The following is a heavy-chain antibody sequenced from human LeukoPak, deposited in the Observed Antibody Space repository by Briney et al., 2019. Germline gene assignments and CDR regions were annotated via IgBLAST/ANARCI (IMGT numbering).Heavy chain of an antibody. D-gene: IGHD3-10*01. Sequence: ASVKVSCKASGYTFTDYYIHWVRQAPGQGLEWMGWISAYNGNTNYAQKLQGRVTMTTDTSTSTAYMELRSLRSDDTAVYYCARVDEYYYGSGSAFGYWGQGTLVTVSS. V-gene: IGHV1-18*04. CDR2: ISAYNGNT. CDR1: GYTFTDYY. J-gene: IGHJ4*02. CDR3: ARVDEYYYGSGSAFGY.